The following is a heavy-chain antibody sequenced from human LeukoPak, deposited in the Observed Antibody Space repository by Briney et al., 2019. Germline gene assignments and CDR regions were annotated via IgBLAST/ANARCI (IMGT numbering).Heavy chain of an antibody. V-gene: IGHV3-48*03. D-gene: IGHD3-10*01. Sequence: GGSLRLSCAASGFTFSSYEMNWVRQAPGKGLEWVSYISSSGSTIYYADSVKGRFIISRDNVKNSLYLQMNSLRAEDTAVYYCARESGFRGDAFDIWGQGTMVTVSS. CDR2: ISSSGSTI. CDR1: GFTFSSYE. CDR3: ARESGFRGDAFDI. J-gene: IGHJ3*02.